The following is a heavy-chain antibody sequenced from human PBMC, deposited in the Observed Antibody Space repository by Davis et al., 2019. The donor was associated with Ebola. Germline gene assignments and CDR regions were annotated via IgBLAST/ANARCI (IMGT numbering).Heavy chain of an antibody. CDR3: ATLRRTITGMDDAFDI. D-gene: IGHD1-20*01. CDR2: IYTGDSDT. J-gene: IGHJ3*02. V-gene: IGHV5-51*01. CDR1: GNSFTNYW. Sequence: GESLKISCKGSGNSFTNYWIGWVRQMPGKGLEWMGIIYTGDSDTRYSPSFRGQVTISADKSIRAAYLQWSSLKASDTAVYYCATLRRTITGMDDAFDIWGQGTMVTVS.